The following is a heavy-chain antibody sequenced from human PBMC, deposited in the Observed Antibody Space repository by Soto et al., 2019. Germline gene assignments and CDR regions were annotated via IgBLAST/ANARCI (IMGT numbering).Heavy chain of an antibody. CDR3: ARGSYCRGGSCYSRCWFDP. CDR1: GGSFSGYY. Sequence: SETLSLTCAVYGGSFSGYYWSWIRQPPGKGLEWIGEINHSGSTNYNPSLKSRVTISVDTSKNQFSLKLRSVTAADTAVYYCARGSYCRGGSCYSRCWFDPWGQGTLVTVSS. D-gene: IGHD2-15*01. V-gene: IGHV4-34*01. J-gene: IGHJ5*02. CDR2: INHSGST.